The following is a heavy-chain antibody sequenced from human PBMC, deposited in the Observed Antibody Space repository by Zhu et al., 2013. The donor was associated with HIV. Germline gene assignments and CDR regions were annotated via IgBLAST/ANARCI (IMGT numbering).Heavy chain of an antibody. Sequence: QVQLVQSGAEVKKPGASVKVSCKASGYTFTSYYMHWVRQAPGQGLEWMGIINPSGGSTSYAQKFQGRVTMTRDTSTSTVYMELSSLRSEDTAVYYCATLHDGVTTGEVDYWGQGNPGHRLL. CDR2: INPSGGST. D-gene: IGHD4-17*01. CDR3: ATLHDGVTTGEVDY. CDR1: GYTFTSYY. J-gene: IGHJ4*02. V-gene: IGHV1-46*03.